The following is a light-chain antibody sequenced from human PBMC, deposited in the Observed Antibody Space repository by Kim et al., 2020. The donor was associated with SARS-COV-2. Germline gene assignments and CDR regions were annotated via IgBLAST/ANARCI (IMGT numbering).Light chain of an antibody. CDR2: DAS. J-gene: IGKJ2*01. CDR1: HSVTSCR. Sequence: LAPGERCALSCRASHSVTSCRFAWYQQNSGQAPTPLIYDASRRATRVTDRLSGSGSGTDFSLTISRREPEDVAVYYCQQYGSFPYTFGQGTKLEIK. V-gene: IGKV3-20*01. CDR3: QQYGSFPYT.